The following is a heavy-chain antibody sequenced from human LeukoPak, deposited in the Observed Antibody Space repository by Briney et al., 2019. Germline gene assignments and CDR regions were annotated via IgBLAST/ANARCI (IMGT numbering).Heavy chain of an antibody. CDR1: VYTFTSYD. CDR2: MNSNNGYT. CDR3: PSGPTYYDYVWGSYCYTCPFDY. V-gene: IGHV1-8*01. Sequence: ASVKVSCKSSVYTFTSYDINWVRQATAQGLEWVGLMNSNNGYTDYLQKFQDRVTMTRNTSLSTASMELNSLRSEHRPVYLFPSGPTYYDYVWGSYCYTCPFDYWGQGTLVTVSS. J-gene: IGHJ4*02. D-gene: IGHD3-16*02.